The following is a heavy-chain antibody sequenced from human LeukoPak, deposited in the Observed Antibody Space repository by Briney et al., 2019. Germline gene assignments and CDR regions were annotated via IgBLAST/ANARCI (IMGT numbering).Heavy chain of an antibody. CDR2: ISWNSGSI. V-gene: IGHV3-9*01. J-gene: IGHJ4*02. CDR1: GFTFDDYA. Sequence: GRSLRLSCAASGFTFDDYAMHWVRQAPGKGLEWVSGISWNSGSIGYADSVEGRFTISRDNAKNSLYLQMNSLRAEDTALYYCAKEDAPTMTTVIWDYWGQGTLVTVSS. CDR3: AKEDAPTMTTVIWDY. D-gene: IGHD4-17*01.